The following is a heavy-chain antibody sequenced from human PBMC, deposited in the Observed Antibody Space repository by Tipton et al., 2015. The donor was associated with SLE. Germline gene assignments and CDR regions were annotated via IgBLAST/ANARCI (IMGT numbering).Heavy chain of an antibody. CDR1: GYSFTTYW. Sequence: QLVQSGAEVKEPGESLKISCKGSGYSFTTYWIGWLRQMPGKGLEYMRIIYPGDSDTKYRPSFQGRVTISTDKSTTTAYLQWSSLQASDTAMYYCAKIGDSGTYITNFDIWGQGIMVTVST. J-gene: IGHJ3*02. CDR2: IYPGDSDT. V-gene: IGHV5-51*03. CDR3: AKIGDSGTYITNFDI. D-gene: IGHD5-12*01.